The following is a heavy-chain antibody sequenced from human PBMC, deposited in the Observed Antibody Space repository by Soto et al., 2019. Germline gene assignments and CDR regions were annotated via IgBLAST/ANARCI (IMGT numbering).Heavy chain of an antibody. J-gene: IGHJ3*02. Sequence: EVQLLESGGGLVQPGFTFSSYAMSWVRQAPGKGLEWVSAISGSGGSTYYADSVKGRFTISRDNSKNTLYLQMNSLRAEDTAVYYCVELGYSYGPDAFYIWGQGTMVTVSS. CDR3: VELGYSYGPDAFYI. CDR2: ISGSGGST. V-gene: IGHV3-23*01. CDR1: FTFSSYA. D-gene: IGHD5-18*01.